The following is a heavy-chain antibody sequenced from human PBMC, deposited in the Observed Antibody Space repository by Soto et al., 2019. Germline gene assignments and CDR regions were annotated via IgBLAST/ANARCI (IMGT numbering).Heavy chain of an antibody. V-gene: IGHV1-69*01. CDR2: IIPIFGTA. J-gene: IGHJ2*01. CDR3: AIAADTAMVMAFWYFDL. CDR1: GGTFSSYA. D-gene: IGHD5-18*01. Sequence: QVQLVQAGAEVKKPGSSVKVSCKASGGTFSSYAISWVRQAPGQGLEWMGGIIPIFGTANYAQKFQGRVTITADESTSTAYMELSSLSSEDTAVYYCAIAADTAMVMAFWYFDLWGRGTLVTVSS.